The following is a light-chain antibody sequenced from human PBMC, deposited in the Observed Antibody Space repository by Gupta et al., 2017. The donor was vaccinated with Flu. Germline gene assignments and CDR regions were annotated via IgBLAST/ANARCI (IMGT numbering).Light chain of an antibody. CDR3: QSYDSSLRCWV. CDR2: GNT. CDR1: SSNIGSFYA. V-gene: IGLV1-40*01. J-gene: IGLJ3*02. Sequence: QSVLTQPPSVSGAPGQRVTISCTGSSSNIGSFYAVHWYQQLPGTAPRLLIYGNTNRPSGAPDRFSASKSGTSASLAITGLQADDEADYYCQSYDSSLRCWVFGGGTKLTVL.